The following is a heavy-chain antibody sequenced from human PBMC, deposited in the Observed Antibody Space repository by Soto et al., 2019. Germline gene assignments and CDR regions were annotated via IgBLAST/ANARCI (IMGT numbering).Heavy chain of an antibody. D-gene: IGHD4-17*01. CDR3: ARGNTVTTFGSCYYYYYGMDV. CDR2: INHSGST. J-gene: IGHJ6*02. CDR1: GGSFSGYY. Sequence: SETLSLTCAVYGGSFSGYYWSWIRQPPGKGLEWIGEINHSGSTNYNPSLKSRVTISVDTSKNQFSLKLSSVTAADTAVYYCARGNTVTTFGSCYYYYYGMDVWGQGTTVTVSS. V-gene: IGHV4-34*01.